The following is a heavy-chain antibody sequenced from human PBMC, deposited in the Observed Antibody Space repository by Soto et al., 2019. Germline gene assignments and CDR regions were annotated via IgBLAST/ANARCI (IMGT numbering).Heavy chain of an antibody. CDR2: ISTYNGNT. J-gene: IGHJ4*02. Sequence: GAAVKVSCKASGYIFTSCGITWVRQAPGQGLEWMGWISTYNGNTNYAQKFQDRVTMTTDTSTSTAYMELRSLRSDDTAVYYCARDLIVTGTYFDYWGQGTLVTVSS. CDR1: GYIFTSCG. V-gene: IGHV1-18*04. CDR3: ARDLIVTGTYFDY. D-gene: IGHD3-9*01.